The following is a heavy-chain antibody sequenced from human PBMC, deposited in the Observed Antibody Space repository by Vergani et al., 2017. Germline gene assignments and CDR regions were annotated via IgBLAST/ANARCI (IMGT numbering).Heavy chain of an antibody. CDR1: GFTFDDYA. J-gene: IGHJ4*02. D-gene: IGHD3-22*01. Sequence: EVQLVESGGGLVQPGRSLRLSCAASGFTFDDYAMHWVRQAPGKGLEWVSGISWNSGSIGCADSVKGRFTISRDNAKNSLYLQMNSLRAEDTAVYYCAREGDYYDSSGYYGFDYWGQGTLVTVSS. CDR3: AREGDYYDSSGYYGFDY. V-gene: IGHV3-9*01. CDR2: ISWNSGSI.